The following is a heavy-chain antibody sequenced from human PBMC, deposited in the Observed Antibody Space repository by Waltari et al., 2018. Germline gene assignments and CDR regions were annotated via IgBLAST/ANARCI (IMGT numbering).Heavy chain of an antibody. Sequence: QVQLVQSGAEVKKPGSSVKVSCKTSGGTFSSHATSWVRQAPGQGLEWMGGISTDNGNRNYSQKLQGRVSMTTDTHTTTAYMDLRSLRSDDTAIYYCIRGGPWRLVQGNAFDFWGQGTLVTVSS. CDR3: IRGGPWRLVQGNAFDF. D-gene: IGHD6-6*01. J-gene: IGHJ3*01. V-gene: IGHV1-18*01. CDR2: ISTDNGNR. CDR1: GGTFSSHA.